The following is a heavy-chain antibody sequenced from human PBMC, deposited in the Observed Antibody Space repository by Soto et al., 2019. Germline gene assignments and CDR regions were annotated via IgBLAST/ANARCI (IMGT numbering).Heavy chain of an antibody. CDR3: ARVLRPYFFSCSGEPDCFDF. D-gene: IGHD3-10*02. CDR2: IYYSGST. Sequence: SETLSLTCTVSGGSISSGGYYWSWIRQRPGKGLEWIGYIYYSGSTYYNPSLKSRVTISVDTSKNQFSLKLSSVTAADTAVYYCARVLRPYFFSCSGEPDCFDFSGQGILVTVS. V-gene: IGHV4-31*03. CDR1: GGSISSGGYY. J-gene: IGHJ5*01.